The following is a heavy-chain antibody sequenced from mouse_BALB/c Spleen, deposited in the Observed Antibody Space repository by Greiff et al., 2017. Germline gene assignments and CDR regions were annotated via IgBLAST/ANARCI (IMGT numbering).Heavy chain of an antibody. Sequence: EVMLVESGGGLVKPGGSLKLSCAASGFTFSSYTMSWVRQTPEKRLEWVATISSGGSYTYYPDSVKGRFTISRDNAKNTLYLQMSSLKSEDTAMYYCTRDLASYGGGYYFDYWGQGTTLTVSS. D-gene: IGHD1-1*01. J-gene: IGHJ2*01. V-gene: IGHV5-6-4*01. CDR3: TRDLASYGGGYYFDY. CDR2: ISSGGSYT. CDR1: GFTFSSYT.